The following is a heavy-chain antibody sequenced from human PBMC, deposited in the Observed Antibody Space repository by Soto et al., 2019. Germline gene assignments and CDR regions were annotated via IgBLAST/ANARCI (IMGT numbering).Heavy chain of an antibody. CDR3: ARASIAAAGLYYFDY. J-gene: IGHJ4*02. V-gene: IGHV1-18*01. CDR1: GYTXTSYG. CDR2: ISAYNGNT. D-gene: IGHD6-13*01. Sequence: GXSXKVSFLASGYTXTSYGIRLVRQAPGQGLEWMGWISAYNGNTNYAQKIQGRVTMTTDTSTSTAYMELRSLRSDDTAVYYCARASIAAAGLYYFDYWGQGTLGTVSS.